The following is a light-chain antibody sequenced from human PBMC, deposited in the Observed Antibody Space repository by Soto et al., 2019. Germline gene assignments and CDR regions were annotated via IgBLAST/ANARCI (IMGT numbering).Light chain of an antibody. V-gene: IGKV1-9*01. CDR1: QDIAIY. J-gene: IGKJ4*01. CDR3: QQRRMYPST. CDR2: AAS. Sequence: IQLTQSPSSLSASVGDRVTITCRASQDIAIYLAWYQQKPGEAPKLLIYAASTLYGGVPSRFSGSGSGTDSALTITSLQAEDFATYYGQQRRMYPSTVGGGTKVESK.